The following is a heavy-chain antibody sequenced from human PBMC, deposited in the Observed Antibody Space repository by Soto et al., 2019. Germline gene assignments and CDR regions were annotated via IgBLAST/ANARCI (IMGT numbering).Heavy chain of an antibody. CDR3: AKGGKAAAGTYFEH. J-gene: IGHJ1*01. CDR1: GFTFDDYA. V-gene: IGHV3-9*01. Sequence: GGSLRLSCAASGFTFDDYAMHWVRQAPGKGLEWVSGISWNSGSIGYADSMKGRLTISRDNAKNSLYLQMNSLIAEDTALYYCAKGGKAAAGTYFEHWGQGTLVTVSS. D-gene: IGHD6-13*01. CDR2: ISWNSGSI.